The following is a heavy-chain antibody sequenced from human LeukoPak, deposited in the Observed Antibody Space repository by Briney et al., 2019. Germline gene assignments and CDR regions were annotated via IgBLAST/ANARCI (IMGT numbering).Heavy chain of an antibody. V-gene: IGHV4-59*01. CDR2: IYYSGST. CDR1: GGSISSYY. J-gene: IGHJ5*02. Sequence: SETLSPTCTVSGGSISSYYWSWIRQPPGKGLEWIGYIYYSGSTNYNPSLRSRVTISVDTSKNQFSLKLSSVTAADTAVYYCARGHNWFDPWGQGTLVTVSS. CDR3: ARGHNWFDP.